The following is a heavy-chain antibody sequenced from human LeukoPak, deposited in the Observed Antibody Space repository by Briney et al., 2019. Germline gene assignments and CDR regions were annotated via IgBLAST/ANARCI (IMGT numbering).Heavy chain of an antibody. Sequence: GSLRLSCAASGFTFSSYSMNWVRQAPGKGLEWVSSISSSSSYIYYADSVKGRFTISRGNAKNSLYLQMNGLGAEDTAVYYCARELNGYGYYFFDYWGPGTLVTVSS. D-gene: IGHD3-16*01. CDR2: ISSSSSYI. J-gene: IGHJ4*02. V-gene: IGHV3-21*01. CDR3: ARELNGYGYYFFDY. CDR1: GFTFSSYS.